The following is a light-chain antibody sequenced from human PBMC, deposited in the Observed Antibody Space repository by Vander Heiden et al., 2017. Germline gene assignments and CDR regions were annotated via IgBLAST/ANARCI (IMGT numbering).Light chain of an antibody. Sequence: EIMITQSPATLSVSPGERATLSCRASQSVSSNLAWYQQKPGQAPRLLIYGASTRATGIPARFSGSGSGTEFTLTISSLQSEDIAVYYCQQYNNWPQTFGQGTRLEIK. J-gene: IGKJ5*01. V-gene: IGKV3-15*01. CDR1: QSVSSN. CDR2: GAS. CDR3: QQYNNWPQT.